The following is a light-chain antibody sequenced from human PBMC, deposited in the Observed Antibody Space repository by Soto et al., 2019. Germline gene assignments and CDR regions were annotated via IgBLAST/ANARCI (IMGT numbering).Light chain of an antibody. CDR1: QDISNY. Sequence: DLQMTQSPSYLSASVGDRVTITCQASQDISNYLNWYQQKPGKAPKLLIYDASNLETGVPSRFSGSGSGTDFTFTISSLQAEDIATYYCQQYDNLPLTFGGGTKVEIK. V-gene: IGKV1-33*01. J-gene: IGKJ4*01. CDR2: DAS. CDR3: QQYDNLPLT.